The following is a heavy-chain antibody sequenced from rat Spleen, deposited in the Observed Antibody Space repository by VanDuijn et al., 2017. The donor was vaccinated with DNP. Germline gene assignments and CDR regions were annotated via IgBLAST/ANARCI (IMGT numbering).Heavy chain of an antibody. CDR3: ARQGYPNWFPY. D-gene: IGHD4-3*01. CDR2: ISTSGSRT. V-gene: IGHV5-25*01. CDR1: GFSLTSYH. J-gene: IGHJ3*01. Sequence: EVQLVETGGGLVQPGRSLKLSCVASGFSLTSYHVHWVRQAPKKGLEWVATISTSGSRTYYPDSVKGRFTLSRDNAKSTLYLQMNSLRSEDMATYYCARQGYPNWFPYWGQGALVTVSS.